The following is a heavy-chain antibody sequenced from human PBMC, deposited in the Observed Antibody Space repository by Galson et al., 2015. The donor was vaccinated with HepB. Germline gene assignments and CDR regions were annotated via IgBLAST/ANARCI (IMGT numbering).Heavy chain of an antibody. CDR2: INPSGGST. CDR3: AREHIVVVTALRAFDY. D-gene: IGHD2-21*02. J-gene: IGHJ4*02. V-gene: IGHV1-46*01. CDR1: GYTFTSYY. Sequence: SVKVSCKASGYTFTSYYMHWVRQAPGQGLEWMGIINPSGGSTSYAQEFQGRVTMTRDTSTSTVYMELSSLRSEDTAVYYCAREHIVVVTALRAFDYWGQGTLVTVSS.